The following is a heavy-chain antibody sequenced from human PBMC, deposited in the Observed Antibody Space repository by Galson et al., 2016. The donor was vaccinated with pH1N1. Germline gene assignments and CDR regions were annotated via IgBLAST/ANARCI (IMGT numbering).Heavy chain of an antibody. CDR3: ARDQYSGFDDEAFDQ. D-gene: IGHD5-12*01. CDR1: GFGFSNYG. Sequence: SLRLSCAASGFGFSNYGMHWVRQAPGKGLEWVAVVSQDGTYKDYADSVKGRFTISRDNSKRTLFLQMNSLRAEDTAVYYCARDQYSGFDDEAFDQWGQGTLVTVS. V-gene: IGHV3-30*03. J-gene: IGHJ4*02. CDR2: VSQDGTYK.